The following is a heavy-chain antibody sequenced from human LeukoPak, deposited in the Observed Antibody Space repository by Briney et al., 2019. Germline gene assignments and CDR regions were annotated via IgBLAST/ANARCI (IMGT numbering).Heavy chain of an antibody. CDR1: GFTFTTYN. CDR3: EEFGITMVGGV. Sequence: GGSLRLSCAASGFTFTTYNMNWVRQAPGKGLEWVSYISSSCSTIYYADSVKGRFTISRVNTKNSLYLQMNRLRGEETAVYYCEEFGITMVGGVWGKGTTVTISS. V-gene: IGHV3-48*04. J-gene: IGHJ6*04. D-gene: IGHD3-10*02. CDR2: ISSSCSTI.